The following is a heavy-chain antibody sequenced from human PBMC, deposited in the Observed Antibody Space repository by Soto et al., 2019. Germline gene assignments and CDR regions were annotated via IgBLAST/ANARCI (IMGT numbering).Heavy chain of an antibody. V-gene: IGHV3-53*01. Sequence: GGSLRLSCAASEFTVNNKYMTWVRQAPGKGLEWVSVINGDGDTFYADSVKGRFTISRDTSRNTLYLQMHSLRAEDTAVYYCAXRPELXXXXXVSXPLDYWGQGXXVT. J-gene: IGHJ4*02. CDR2: INGDGDT. CDR1: EFTVNNKY. D-gene: IGHD1-26*01. CDR3: AXRPELXXXXXVSXPLDY.